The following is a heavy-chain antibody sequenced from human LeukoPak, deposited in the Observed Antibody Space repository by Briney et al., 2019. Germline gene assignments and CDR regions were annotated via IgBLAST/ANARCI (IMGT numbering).Heavy chain of an antibody. V-gene: IGHV3-74*01. CDR3: ARGPNSNWSGLDF. D-gene: IGHD6-6*01. J-gene: IGHJ4*02. CDR1: GFSFSGHW. CDR2: ISPTGSTT. Sequence: GGSLRLSCTASGFSFSGHWMHWARHLPGKGLVWVSRISPTGSTTSYADSVKGRFTVSRDNAKNTLYLQVNNLRAEDTAVYYCARGPNSNWSGLDFWGQGTPLTVSS.